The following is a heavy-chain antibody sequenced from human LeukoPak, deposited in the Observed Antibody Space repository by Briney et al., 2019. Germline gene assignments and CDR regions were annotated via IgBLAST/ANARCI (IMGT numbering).Heavy chain of an antibody. CDR1: GFTFSSYS. V-gene: IGHV3-48*01. Sequence: GGSLRLSCAASGFTFSSYSMNWVRQAPGKGLEWVSYISSSSSTIYYADSVKGRFTISRDNAKNSLYLQMNSLRAEDTAVYYCARKYGDYAREYPFDYWGQGTLVTVSS. J-gene: IGHJ4*01. D-gene: IGHD4-17*01. CDR3: ARKYGDYAREYPFDY. CDR2: ISSSSSTI.